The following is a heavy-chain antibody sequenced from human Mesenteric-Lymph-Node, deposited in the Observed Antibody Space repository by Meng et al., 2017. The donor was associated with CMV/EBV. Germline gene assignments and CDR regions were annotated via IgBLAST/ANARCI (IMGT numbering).Heavy chain of an antibody. J-gene: IGHJ4*02. CDR3: ARESKKIFGVVTGFDY. D-gene: IGHD3-3*01. Sequence: GGSLRLSCAASGFIFSDYYMSWIRQAPGKGLEWVSYISSSGSTIYYADSVKGRFTISRDNAKKSLYLQMNSLRAEDTAVYYCARESKKIFGVVTGFDYWGQGTLVTVSS. V-gene: IGHV3-11*04. CDR1: GFIFSDYY. CDR2: ISSSGSTI.